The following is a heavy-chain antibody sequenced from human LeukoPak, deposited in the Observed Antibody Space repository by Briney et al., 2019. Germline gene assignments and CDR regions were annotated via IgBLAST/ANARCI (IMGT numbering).Heavy chain of an antibody. D-gene: IGHD2-21*01. CDR1: GGSISSSSYY. CDR2: INHSGST. CDR3: ARLVGWFDP. Sequence: PSETLSLTCTVSGGSISSSSYYWSWIRQPPGKGLEWIGEINHSGSTNYNPSLKSRVTISVDTSKNQFSLKLSSVTAADTAVYYCARLVGWFDPWGQGTLVTVSS. J-gene: IGHJ5*02. V-gene: IGHV4-39*07.